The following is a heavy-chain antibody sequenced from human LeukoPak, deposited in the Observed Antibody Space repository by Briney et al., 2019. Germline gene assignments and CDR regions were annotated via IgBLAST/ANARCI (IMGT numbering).Heavy chain of an antibody. CDR3: ARDWGVGGRPGYMDV. CDR1: GGSISSSSHY. Sequence: PSETLSLTCTVSGGSISSSSHYWGWIRQPPGKGLEWIGSFYYSGRTYYNPSLKSRVTISVDTSKNQFSLKLSSVTAADTAVYFCARDWGVGGRPGYMDVWGKGTTVTVSS. J-gene: IGHJ6*03. D-gene: IGHD6-6*01. V-gene: IGHV4-39*07. CDR2: FYYSGRT.